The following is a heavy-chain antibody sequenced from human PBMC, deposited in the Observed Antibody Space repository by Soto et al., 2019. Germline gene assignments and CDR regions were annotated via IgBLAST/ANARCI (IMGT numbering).Heavy chain of an antibody. Sequence: GGSLRLSCAASGFTVSSNYMSWVRQAPGKGLEWVSVIYSGGSTYYADSVKGRFTISRDNSKNTLYLQMNSLRAEDTAVYYCARGLAAAGVPTIPWGQGTLVTVSS. J-gene: IGHJ5*02. D-gene: IGHD6-13*01. CDR3: ARGLAAAGVPTIP. CDR1: GFTVSSNY. V-gene: IGHV3-66*01. CDR2: IYSGGST.